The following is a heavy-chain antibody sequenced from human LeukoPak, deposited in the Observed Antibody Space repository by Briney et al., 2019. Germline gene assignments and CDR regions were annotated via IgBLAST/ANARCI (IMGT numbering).Heavy chain of an antibody. Sequence: PGGSLRLSCAASGFTFSSYDMHWVRHATGKGLEWVSAIGTAGDTYYPGSVKGRFTISRENAKNSLYLQMNSLRAGDTAVYYCARGPYSSGHFDYWGQGTLVTVSS. V-gene: IGHV3-13*01. CDR2: IGTAGDT. J-gene: IGHJ4*02. CDR3: ARGPYSSGHFDY. CDR1: GFTFSSYD. D-gene: IGHD6-19*01.